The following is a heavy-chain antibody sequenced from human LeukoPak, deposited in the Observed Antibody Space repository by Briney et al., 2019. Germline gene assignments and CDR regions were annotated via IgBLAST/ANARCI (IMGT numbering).Heavy chain of an antibody. D-gene: IGHD2/OR15-2a*01. Sequence: PGGSLTLSCAESGFSFTPYWMNWVRQAPGKGLEWVANIKEDGSEKYYVDSVKGRFTISRDGAKNSLYLQMSSLRAEDTAVYYRTIGRGFLIDYWGQGTLVTVSS. CDR1: GFSFTPYW. J-gene: IGHJ4*02. CDR2: IKEDGSEK. CDR3: TIGRGFLIDY. V-gene: IGHV3-7*01.